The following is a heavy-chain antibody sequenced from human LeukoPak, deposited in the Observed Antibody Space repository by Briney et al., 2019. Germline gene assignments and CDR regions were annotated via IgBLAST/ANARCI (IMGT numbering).Heavy chain of an antibody. CDR3: ARVSVITQYNGSPDYFAS. D-gene: IGHD1-14*01. CDR2: ISGSGGST. Sequence: GGSLRLSCAASGFTFSSYAMSWVRQAPGKGLEWVSAISGSGGSTYYADSVKGRFTISRDNSKNTLYLQMNSLRAEDTAVYYCARVSVITQYNGSPDYFASWGQGTLLTVSS. CDR1: GFTFSSYA. V-gene: IGHV3-23*01. J-gene: IGHJ4*02.